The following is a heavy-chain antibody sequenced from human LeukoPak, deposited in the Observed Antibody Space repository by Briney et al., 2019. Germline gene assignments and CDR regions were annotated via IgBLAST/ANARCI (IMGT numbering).Heavy chain of an antibody. CDR1: GFTFSSYG. Sequence: PGGSLRLSCAASGFTFSSYGMHWVRQAPGKGLEWVANIKQDGSEKYYVDSVKGRFTISRDNAKNSLYLQMNSLRAEDTAVYYCARVTRHQPWYDFWSGPVWGQGTLVTVSS. CDR3: ARVTRHQPWYDFWSGPV. J-gene: IGHJ4*02. CDR2: IKQDGSEK. D-gene: IGHD3-3*01. V-gene: IGHV3-7*01.